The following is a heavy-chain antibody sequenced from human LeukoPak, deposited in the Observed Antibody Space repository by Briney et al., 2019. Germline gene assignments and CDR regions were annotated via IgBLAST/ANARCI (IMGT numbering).Heavy chain of an antibody. J-gene: IGHJ5*02. CDR1: GYTFTGYY. CDR3: ARDWGTAAAGEWFDP. Sequence: ASVKVSCKASGYTFTGYYMHWVRQAPGQGLEWMGIINPSGGSTSYAQKFQGRVTMTRDMSTSTVYMELSSLRSEDTAVYYCARDWGTAAAGEWFDPWGQGTLVTVSS. CDR2: INPSGGST. V-gene: IGHV1-46*01. D-gene: IGHD6-13*01.